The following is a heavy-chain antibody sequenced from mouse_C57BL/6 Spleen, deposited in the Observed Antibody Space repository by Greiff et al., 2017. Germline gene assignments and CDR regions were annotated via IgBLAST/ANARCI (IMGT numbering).Heavy chain of an antibody. Sequence: QVQLQQSGPELVKPGASVKISCKASGYAFSSSWMNWVKQRPGKGLEWIGRIYPGAGDTNYNGKFKGKATLTADKSSSTAYMQLSSLTSEDSAVYFCALDSSGYGVAYWGQGTLVTVSA. CDR3: ALDSSGYGVAY. V-gene: IGHV1-82*01. D-gene: IGHD3-2*02. CDR2: IYPGAGDT. CDR1: GYAFSSSW. J-gene: IGHJ3*01.